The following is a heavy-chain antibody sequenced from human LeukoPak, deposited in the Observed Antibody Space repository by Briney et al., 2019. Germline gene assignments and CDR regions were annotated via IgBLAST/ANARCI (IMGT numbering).Heavy chain of an antibody. J-gene: IGHJ1*01. CDR3: ARKTKYYYDSSGYYFEYFQH. V-gene: IGHV4-4*07. Sequence: SETLSLTCTVSGGSISSYYWSWIRQPAGKGLEWIGRIYTSGSTNYNPSLKSRVTMSVDTSKNQFSLKLSSVTAADTAVYYCARKTKYYYDSSGYYFEYFQHWGQGTLVTVSS. CDR1: GGSISSYY. D-gene: IGHD3-22*01. CDR2: IYTSGST.